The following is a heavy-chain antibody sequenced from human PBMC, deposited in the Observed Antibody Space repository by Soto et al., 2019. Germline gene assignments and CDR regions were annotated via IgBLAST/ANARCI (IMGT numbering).Heavy chain of an antibody. Sequence: ASVKVSCKASGYTFTSYGIHWVRQAPGQRLEWMGWINAANGDTKYSPKFQGQVTISADKSISTAYLQWSSLKASDTAMYYCAIHPTPYGSGSYSISFDYWGQGTLVTVSS. CDR3: AIHPTPYGSGSYSISFDY. V-gene: IGHV1-3*01. CDR2: INAANGDT. J-gene: IGHJ4*02. CDR1: GYTFTSYG. D-gene: IGHD3-10*01.